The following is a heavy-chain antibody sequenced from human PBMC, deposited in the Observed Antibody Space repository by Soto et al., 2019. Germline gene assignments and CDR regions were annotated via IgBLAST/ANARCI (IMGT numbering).Heavy chain of an antibody. CDR3: V. CDR1: GYSFTSYW. J-gene: IGHJ6*02. CDR2: IDPSDSYT. V-gene: IGHV5-10-1*01. Sequence: GESLKLSRKGSGYSFTSYWISWVRQMPGKGLEWMGRIDPSDSYTNYSPSFQGHVTISADKSISTAYLQWSSSARYYYYYGMDVWGQGTTVTVSS.